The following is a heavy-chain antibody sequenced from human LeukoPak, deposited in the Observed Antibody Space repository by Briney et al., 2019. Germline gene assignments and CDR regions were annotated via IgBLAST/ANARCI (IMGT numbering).Heavy chain of an antibody. V-gene: IGHV3-23*01. CDR2: ISGSGGST. CDR3: AKGSAVAAPRNWFDP. CDR1: GFTFSSYS. Sequence: GGSLRLSCAASGFTFSSYSMNWVRQAPGKGLEWVSAISGSGGSTYYADTVKGRFTISRDNSKNTLSLQMNSLRAEDTAVYYCAKGSAVAAPRNWFDPWGRGTLVTVSS. D-gene: IGHD6-19*01. J-gene: IGHJ5*02.